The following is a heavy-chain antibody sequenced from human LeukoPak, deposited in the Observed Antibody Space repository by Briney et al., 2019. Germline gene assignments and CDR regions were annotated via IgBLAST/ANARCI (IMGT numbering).Heavy chain of an antibody. Sequence: SQTLSLTCTVSGGSISSGSYYWSWTRQPAGKGLEWIGRIYTSGSTNYNPSLKSRVTISVDTSKNQFSLKLSSVTAADTAVYYCARANSVVTGYYYYMDVWGKGTTVTVSS. CDR2: IYTSGST. CDR1: GGSISSGSYY. D-gene: IGHD4-23*01. V-gene: IGHV4-61*02. CDR3: ARANSVVTGYYYYMDV. J-gene: IGHJ6*03.